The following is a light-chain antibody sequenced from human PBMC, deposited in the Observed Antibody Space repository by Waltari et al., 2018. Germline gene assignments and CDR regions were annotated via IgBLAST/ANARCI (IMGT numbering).Light chain of an antibody. J-gene: IGLJ2*01. CDR1: SRDVGSYKR. V-gene: IGLV2-23*02. Sequence: QPALTLPAAVYGSPGHSITISCTLTSRDVGSYKRAPWYQQHPGKAPKLMIYAVSKRPSGVSDRFSGSKSGDMASLTISGLQPEDEAEYFCSSYAGSSKGVFGGGTKVTVL. CDR3: SSYAGSSKGV. CDR2: AVS.